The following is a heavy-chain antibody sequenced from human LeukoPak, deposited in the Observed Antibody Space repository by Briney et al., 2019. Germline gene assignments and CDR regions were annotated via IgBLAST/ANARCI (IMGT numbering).Heavy chain of an antibody. CDR2: INHSGST. D-gene: IGHD3-10*01. CDR1: GYSISSGYY. Sequence: SETLSLTCTVSGYSISSGYYWSWIRQPPGKGLEWIGEINHSGSTNYNPSLKSRVTISVDTSKNQFSLKLSSVTAADTAVYYCARGGIAARPRYYYGSGSQPLDFDYWGQGTLVTVSS. J-gene: IGHJ4*02. V-gene: IGHV4-38-2*02. CDR3: ARGGIAARPRYYYGSGSQPLDFDY.